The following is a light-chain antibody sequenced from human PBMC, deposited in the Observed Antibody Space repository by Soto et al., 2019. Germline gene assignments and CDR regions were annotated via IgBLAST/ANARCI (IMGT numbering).Light chain of an antibody. CDR1: QSVSSY. CDR3: QQRSTPLT. CDR2: DAS. Sequence: EIVLTQSPATLSLSPGERATLSCRASQSVSSYLAWYQQKPGQAPRLLIYDASSRATGIPARFSSSGSGTDFTLTISSIDPEDFAVYYCQQRSTPLTFGGGTKVEIK. J-gene: IGKJ4*01. V-gene: IGKV3-11*01.